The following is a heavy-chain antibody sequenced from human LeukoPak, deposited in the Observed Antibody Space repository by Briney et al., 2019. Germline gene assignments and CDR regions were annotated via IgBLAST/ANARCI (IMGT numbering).Heavy chain of an antibody. CDR1: GFTFSIFW. V-gene: IGHV3-7*01. CDR2: INHDGIHT. J-gene: IGHJ4*02. Sequence: GGSLRLSCAASGFTFSIFWMSWVRQAPGKGPELVAHINHDGIHTGYVDSVKGRFTISRDNSKNSLYLQLNSLRAEDTAVYYCAKYLSRAFDYWGQGSLITVSS. CDR3: AKYLSRAFDY. D-gene: IGHD2/OR15-2a*01.